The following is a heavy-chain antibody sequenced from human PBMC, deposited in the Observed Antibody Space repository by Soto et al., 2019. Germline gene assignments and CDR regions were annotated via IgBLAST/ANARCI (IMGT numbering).Heavy chain of an antibody. V-gene: IGHV3-74*01. Sequence: GGSLRLSCAASGFPFTDYWMNWVRQPPGKGLMWVSRISPDGGDVGYADSVEGRFTVSRDNAKNTLYLPMHSLKAEDTALYYWAGCGPSLHVANSHFDRWGQGTLVTVSS. J-gene: IGHJ4*02. CDR1: GFPFTDYW. CDR3: AGCGPSLHVANSHFDR. D-gene: IGHD5-12*01. CDR2: ISPDGGDV.